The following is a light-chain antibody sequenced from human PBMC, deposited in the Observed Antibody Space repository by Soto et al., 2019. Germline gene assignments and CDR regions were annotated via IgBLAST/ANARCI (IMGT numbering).Light chain of an antibody. CDR1: QIINNW. V-gene: IGKV1-5*01. CDR3: QHYNSYPWT. CDR2: HAS. J-gene: IGKJ1*01. Sequence: DIQMTQSPSTRSASIGDRVTMTCRASQIINNWLAWYQQKPGKAPNLLIYHASNLETGVPSRFSGSAFGTEFTLTISSLQPDDFATYYCQHYNSYPWTFGQGTKVEIK.